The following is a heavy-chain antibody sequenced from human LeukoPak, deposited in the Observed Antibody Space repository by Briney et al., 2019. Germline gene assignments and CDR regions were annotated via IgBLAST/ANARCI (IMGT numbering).Heavy chain of an antibody. CDR1: GFTFSSYA. CDR2: ISGSGGST. V-gene: IGHV3-23*01. CDR3: AKAISSGSRCWFDP. J-gene: IGHJ5*02. D-gene: IGHD6-19*01. Sequence: PGGSLRLSCAASGFTFSSYAMSWVRQAPGKGLEWVSAISGSGGSTYYADSVKGRFTISRDNSKNTLYLQMNSLRAEDAAVYYCAKAISSGSRCWFDPWGQGTLVTVSS.